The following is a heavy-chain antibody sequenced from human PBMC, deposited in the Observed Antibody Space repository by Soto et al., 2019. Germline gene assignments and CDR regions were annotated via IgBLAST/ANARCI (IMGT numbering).Heavy chain of an antibody. CDR1: GYSFTSYW. Sequence: LKISCKGSGYSFTSYWIGWVRQMPGKGLEWMGIIYPGDSDTRYSPSFQGQVTISADKSISTAYLQWSSLKASDTAMYYCARRDTDYYDSSGYYFVDYWGQGTLVTVSS. V-gene: IGHV5-51*01. CDR3: ARRDTDYYDSSGYYFVDY. J-gene: IGHJ4*02. CDR2: IYPGDSDT. D-gene: IGHD3-22*01.